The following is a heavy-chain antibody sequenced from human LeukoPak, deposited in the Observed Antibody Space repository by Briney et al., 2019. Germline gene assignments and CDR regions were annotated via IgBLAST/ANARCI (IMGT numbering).Heavy chain of an antibody. V-gene: IGHV4-61*01. D-gene: IGHD3-10*01. CDR3: ARDPGSSASPWFDP. Sequence: SETLSLTCTVSGGSISSSSYYWGWIRQPPGKGLEWIGYIYYSGSTNYNPSLKSRVTISVDTSKNQFSLKLSSVTAADTAVYYCARDPGSSASPWFDPWGQGTLVTVPS. J-gene: IGHJ5*02. CDR1: GGSISSSSYY. CDR2: IYYSGST.